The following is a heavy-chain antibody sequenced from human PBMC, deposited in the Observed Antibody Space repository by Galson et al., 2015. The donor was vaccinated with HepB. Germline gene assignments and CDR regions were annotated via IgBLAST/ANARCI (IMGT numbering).Heavy chain of an antibody. CDR2: IIPILGIA. V-gene: IGHV1-69*04. J-gene: IGHJ5*02. CDR3: ARAPRYCSGGSCYWFDP. D-gene: IGHD2-15*01. CDR1: GGTFSSYA. Sequence: SVKVSCKASGGTFSSYAISWVRQAPGQGLEWMGRIIPILGIANYAQKFQGRVTITADKSTSTAYMELSSLRSEDTAVYYCARAPRYCSGGSCYWFDPWGQGTLVTVSS.